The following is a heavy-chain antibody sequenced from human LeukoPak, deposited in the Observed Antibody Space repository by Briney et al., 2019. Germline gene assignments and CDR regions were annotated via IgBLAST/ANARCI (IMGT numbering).Heavy chain of an antibody. J-gene: IGHJ6*03. CDR3: ARAQSGGDYYYYYYYMDV. CDR1: GGSICSYY. D-gene: IGHD4-17*01. CDR2: IYYSGST. V-gene: IGHV4-59*01. Sequence: SETLSLTCTVSGGSICSYYWSWIRQPPGKGLEWIGYIYYSGSTNYNPSLKSRVTISVDTSKNQFSLKLSSVTAADTAVYYCARAQSGGDYYYYYYYMDVWGKGTTVTISS.